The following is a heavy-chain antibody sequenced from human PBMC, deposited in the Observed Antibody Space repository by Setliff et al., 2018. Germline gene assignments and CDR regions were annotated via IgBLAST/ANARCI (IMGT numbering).Heavy chain of an antibody. CDR2: INHSGNT. CDR1: GASLSSGSYY. D-gene: IGHD3-3*01. V-gene: IGHV4-39*07. J-gene: IGHJ4*02. CDR3: RFWSGYYKNDY. Sequence: SETLSLTCTVSGASLSSGSYYWGWVRQSPGKGLDWIGEINHSGNTNYDPSLEGRISISVDTSKRQFSLKLSSVTAADMAVYYCRFWSGYYKNDYWAQGTVVTVSS.